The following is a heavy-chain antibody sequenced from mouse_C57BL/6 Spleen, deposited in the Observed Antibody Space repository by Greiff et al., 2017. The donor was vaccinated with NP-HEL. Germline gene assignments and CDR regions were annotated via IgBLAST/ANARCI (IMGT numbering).Heavy chain of an antibody. D-gene: IGHD2-1*01. CDR2: IYPGDGDT. J-gene: IGHJ3*01. V-gene: IGHV1-82*01. Sequence: QVQLQQSGPELVKPGASVKISCKASGYAFSSSWMNWVKQRPGKGLEWIGRIYPGDGDTNYNGKFKGKATLTADKSSSTAYMQLSSLTSEDSAVYVCARVDGNYVPAWFAYWGQGTLVTVSA. CDR1: GYAFSSSW. CDR3: ARVDGNYVPAWFAY.